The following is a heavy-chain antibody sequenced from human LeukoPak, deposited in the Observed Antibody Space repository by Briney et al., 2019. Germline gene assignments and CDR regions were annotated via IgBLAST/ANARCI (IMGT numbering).Heavy chain of an antibody. V-gene: IGHV4-34*12. CDR3: ARLLRFLEWLYSADYGMDV. D-gene: IGHD3-3*01. Sequence: SETLSLTCAVYGGSFSGYYWSWIRQPPGKGLEWFGEFIHSGSTYYNPSLKSRVTISVDTSKNQFSLKLSSVTAADTAVYYCARLLRFLEWLYSADYGMDVWGQGTTVTVSS. CDR1: GGSFSGYY. CDR2: FIHSGST. J-gene: IGHJ6*02.